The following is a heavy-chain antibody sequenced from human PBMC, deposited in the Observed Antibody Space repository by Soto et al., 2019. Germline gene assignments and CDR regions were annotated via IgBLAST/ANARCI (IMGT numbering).Heavy chain of an antibody. J-gene: IGHJ6*02. Sequence: GGSLRLSCAASGFTFSSYAMNWVRQAPGKGLEWVGRIKSKTDGGTTDYAAPVKGRFTISRDDSKNTLYLQMNSLKTEDTAVYYCTAAPVSGLIVLMVYALHFYYGMDVWGQGTTVTVSS. CDR2: IKSKTDGGTT. CDR3: TAAPVSGLIVLMVYALHFYYGMDV. V-gene: IGHV3-15*07. CDR1: GFTFSSYA. D-gene: IGHD2-8*01.